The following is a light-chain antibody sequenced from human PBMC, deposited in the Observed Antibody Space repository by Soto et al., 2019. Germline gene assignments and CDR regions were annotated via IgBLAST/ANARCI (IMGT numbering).Light chain of an antibody. Sequence: EVVLTQSPGTLSLSPGERATLSCRASQSVSSSYLAWYQQKPGQAPRLLIYGASSSATGIPDRFSGSGSGSDFVLTISRLEPEDFAVYYCQQYGSSPLVTFGQGTRLEIK. CDR3: QQYGSSPLVT. J-gene: IGKJ5*01. V-gene: IGKV3-20*01. CDR2: GAS. CDR1: QSVSSSY.